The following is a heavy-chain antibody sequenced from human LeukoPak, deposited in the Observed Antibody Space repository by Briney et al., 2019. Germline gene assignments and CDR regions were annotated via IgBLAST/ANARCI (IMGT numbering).Heavy chain of an antibody. CDR2: ISYDGSNK. D-gene: IGHD4-17*01. CDR1: GFTFSSYA. J-gene: IGHJ3*02. CDR3: AKDSPVLYYGDYTALRPHDAFDI. Sequence: GGSLRLSCAASGFTFSSYAMHWVRQAPGKGLEWVAVISYDGSNKYYADSVKGRFTISRDNSKNTLYLQMNSLRAEDTAVYYCAKDSPVLYYGDYTALRPHDAFDIWGQGTMVTVSS. V-gene: IGHV3-30-3*01.